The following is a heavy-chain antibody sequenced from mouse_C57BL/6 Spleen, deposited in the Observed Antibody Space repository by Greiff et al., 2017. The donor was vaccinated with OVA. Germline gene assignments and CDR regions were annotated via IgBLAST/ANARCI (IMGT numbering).Heavy chain of an antibody. V-gene: IGHV5-6*01. CDR1: GFTFSSYG. CDR2: ISSGGSYT. D-gene: IGHD3-2*02. J-gene: IGHJ4*01. Sequence: EVNLVESGGDLVKPGGSLKLSCAASGFTFSSYGMSWVRQTPDKRLEWVATISSGGSYTYYPDSVKGRFTISRDNAKNTLYLQMSSLKSEDTAMYYCARGTAQALYYAMHYWGQGTSVTVSS. CDR3: ARGTAQALYYAMHY.